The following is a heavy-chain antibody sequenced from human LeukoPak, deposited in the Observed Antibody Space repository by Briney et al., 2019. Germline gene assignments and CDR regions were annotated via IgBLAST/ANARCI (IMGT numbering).Heavy chain of an antibody. CDR2: ISSSSSYI. CDR1: GFTVSSNY. J-gene: IGHJ4*02. CDR3: ARDGVPNWGFFDY. Sequence: GGSLRLSCAASGFTVSSNYMSWVRQAPGKGLEWVSSISSSSSYIYYADSVKGRFTISRDNAKNSLYLQMNSLRAEDTAVYYCARDGVPNWGFFDYWGQGTLVTVSS. V-gene: IGHV3-21*01. D-gene: IGHD7-27*01.